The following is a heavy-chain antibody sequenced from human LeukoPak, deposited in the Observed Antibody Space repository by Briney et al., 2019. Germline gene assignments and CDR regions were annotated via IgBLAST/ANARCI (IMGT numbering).Heavy chain of an antibody. V-gene: IGHV3-74*01. Sequence: GGPLRLSCEASGFTFSRYWMHWVRQAPGKGLVWVSRIKSEGKTNYADSVKGRFTISRDNAKNTVSLQMDSLRAEDTGVYYCARAPSEVGGYYPEYFRHWGQGTLVTVSS. CDR2: IKSEGKT. CDR1: GFTFSRYW. D-gene: IGHD3-22*01. CDR3: ARAPSEVGGYYPEYFRH. J-gene: IGHJ1*01.